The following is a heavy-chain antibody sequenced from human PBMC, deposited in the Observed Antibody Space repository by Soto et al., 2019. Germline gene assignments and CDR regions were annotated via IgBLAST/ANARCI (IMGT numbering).Heavy chain of an antibody. CDR3: AKRATGTYFDY. J-gene: IGHJ4*02. CDR1: GFTFSSYA. V-gene: IGHV3-23*01. D-gene: IGHD1-1*01. CDR2: ISGSGDST. Sequence: PGGVLRLSCVASGFTFSSYAMSWVRQAPGKGLEWVSVISGSGDSTYYADSVKGRFTISRDNSKNTLYLQMNSLRAEDTAVYYCAKRATGTYFDYWGQGTLVTVSS.